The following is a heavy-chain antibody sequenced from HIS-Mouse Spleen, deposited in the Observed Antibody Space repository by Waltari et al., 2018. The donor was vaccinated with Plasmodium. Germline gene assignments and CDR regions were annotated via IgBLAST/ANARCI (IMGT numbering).Heavy chain of an antibody. Sequence: GAEVKKPGASVKVSCKASGYTFTGYYMHWVRQPPGQGLEWMGWINPNSGGTNYAQKFQGRVTMTRDTSISTAYMELSRLRSDDTAVYYCARVLGYKAAAGTFVEYFQHWGQGTLVTVSS. CDR1: GYTFTGYY. D-gene: IGHD6-13*01. CDR2: INPNSGGT. J-gene: IGHJ1*01. V-gene: IGHV1-2*02. CDR3: ARVLGYKAAAGTFVEYFQH.